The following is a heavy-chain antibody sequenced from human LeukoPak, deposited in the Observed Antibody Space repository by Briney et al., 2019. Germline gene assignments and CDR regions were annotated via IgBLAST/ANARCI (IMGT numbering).Heavy chain of an antibody. J-gene: IGHJ4*02. Sequence: ASVKVSCKVSGYTLTELSMYWVRQAPGKGLEWMGGFDPEDGETIYAQKFQGRVTMTEDTSTDTAYMELSSLRSEDTAVYYCATGESSSWYTFDCWGQGTLVTVSS. D-gene: IGHD6-13*01. CDR1: GYTLTELS. V-gene: IGHV1-24*01. CDR2: FDPEDGET. CDR3: ATGESSSWYTFDC.